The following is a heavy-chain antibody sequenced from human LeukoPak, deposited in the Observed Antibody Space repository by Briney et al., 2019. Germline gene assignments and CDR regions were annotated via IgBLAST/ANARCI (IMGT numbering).Heavy chain of an antibody. CDR2: ISSSSSYI. J-gene: IGHJ4*02. Sequence: GGSLRLSGAGSGFTFSSYSMNWVRKAPGKGLEWVSSISSSSSYIYYADSVKGRFTISRDNAKNSLYLQMNSLRAEDTAVYYCARASSGWYGNFDYWGQGTLVTVSS. CDR1: GFTFSSYS. D-gene: IGHD6-19*01. CDR3: ARASSGWYGNFDY. V-gene: IGHV3-21*01.